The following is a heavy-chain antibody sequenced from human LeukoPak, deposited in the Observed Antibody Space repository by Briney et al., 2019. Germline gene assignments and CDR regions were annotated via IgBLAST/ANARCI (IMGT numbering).Heavy chain of an antibody. V-gene: IGHV4-59*08. CDR3: AILSVAAFDY. J-gene: IGHJ4*02. CDR2: IYYSGST. D-gene: IGHD6-19*01. CDR1: GGSISSYY. Sequence: SETLSFNCTVSGGSISSYYWSWIRQPPGKGLEWIGYIYYSGSTNYNPSLKSRVTISVDTSKNQFSLKLSSVTAADTAVYYCAILSVAAFDYWGQGTLVTVSS.